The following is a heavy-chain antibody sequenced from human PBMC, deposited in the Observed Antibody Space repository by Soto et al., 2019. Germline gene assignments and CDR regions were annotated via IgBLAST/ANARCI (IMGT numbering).Heavy chain of an antibody. J-gene: IGHJ6*02. Sequence: LGESLKISCKGSGYSFTSYWIAWVRQVPGKGLELMGVIYPGDSDTRYSPSFQGQVTISADKSISTAYLQWSSLKASDTAMYYCARTESGYSYGFADVWGQGTTVTVSS. CDR1: GYSFTSYW. D-gene: IGHD5-18*01. CDR3: ARTESGYSYGFADV. CDR2: IYPGDSDT. V-gene: IGHV5-51*01.